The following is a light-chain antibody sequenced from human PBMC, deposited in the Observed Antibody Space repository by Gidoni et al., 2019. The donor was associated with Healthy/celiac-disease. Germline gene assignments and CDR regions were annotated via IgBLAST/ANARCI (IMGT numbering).Light chain of an antibody. V-gene: IGLV2-23*01. CDR1: SSDVGSYNL. J-gene: IGLJ2*01. CDR3: CSYAGSSFVV. Sequence: QSALTQPASVSASPGQSLTIPCTGTSSDVGSYNLVSWYQQHPGKAPKLMIYEGSKRPSGVSNRFSGSKSGNTASLTISGLQAEDEADYYCCSYAGSSFVVFGGGTKLTVL. CDR2: EGS.